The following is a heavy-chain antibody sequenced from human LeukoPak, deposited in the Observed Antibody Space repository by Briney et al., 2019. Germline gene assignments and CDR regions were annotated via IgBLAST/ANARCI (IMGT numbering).Heavy chain of an antibody. CDR1: GFTFSSYA. V-gene: IGHV3-30-3*01. CDR3: ARERYCSGGSCYGMDV. D-gene: IGHD2-15*01. J-gene: IGHJ6*02. CDR2: ISYDGSNK. Sequence: GRSLRLSCAASGFTFSSYATHWVRQAPGKGLEWVAVISYDGSNKYYADSVKGRFTISRDNSKNTLYLQMNSLRAEDTAVYYCARERYCSGGSCYGMDVWGQGTTVTVSS.